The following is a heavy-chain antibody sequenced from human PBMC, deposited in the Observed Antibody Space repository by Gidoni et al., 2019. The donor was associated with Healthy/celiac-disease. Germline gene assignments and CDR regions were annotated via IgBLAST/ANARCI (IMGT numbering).Heavy chain of an antibody. CDR2: ISWNSGSI. CDR1: GFTFADYA. CDR3: AKDKGSSGWYYFDY. J-gene: IGHJ4*02. V-gene: IGHV3-9*01. Sequence: EVQLVESGGGLVQPGRSLRLSCAASGFTFADYAMHWVRQAPGKGLEWVSGISWNSGSIGYADSVKGRFTISRDNAKNSMYLQMNSLRAEDTALYYCAKDKGSSGWYYFDYWGQGTLVTVSS. D-gene: IGHD6-19*01.